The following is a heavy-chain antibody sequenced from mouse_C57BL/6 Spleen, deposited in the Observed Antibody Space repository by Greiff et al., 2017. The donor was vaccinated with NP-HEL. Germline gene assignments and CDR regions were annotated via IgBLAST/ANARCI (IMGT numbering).Heavy chain of an antibody. J-gene: IGHJ1*03. CDR2: IRNKANGYTT. V-gene: IGHV7-3*01. CDR3: AKVPTVEIYWYFDV. CDR1: GFTFTDYY. Sequence: DVLLVESGGGLVQPGGSLSLSCAASGFTFTDYYMSWVRQPPGKALEWLGFIRNKANGYTTEYSASVKGRFTISRDNSQSILYLQMNALRAEDSATYYCAKVPTVEIYWYFDVWGTGTTVTVSS. D-gene: IGHD1-1*01.